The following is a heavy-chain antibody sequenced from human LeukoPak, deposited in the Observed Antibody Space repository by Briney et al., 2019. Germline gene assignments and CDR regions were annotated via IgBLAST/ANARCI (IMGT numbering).Heavy chain of an antibody. CDR2: ISGSGGST. D-gene: IGHD5-18*01. V-gene: IGHV3-23*01. CDR3: AKGDSYGYYYYYYTDV. J-gene: IGHJ6*03. Sequence: GGSLRLSCAASGFTFSSYGMSWVRQAPGKGLEWFSAISGSGGSTYYADSVKGRFTTSRDDSKNTLYLQMNRLTAEDTAVYYCAKGDSYGYYYYYYTDVWGKGTTVTISS. CDR1: GFTFSSYG.